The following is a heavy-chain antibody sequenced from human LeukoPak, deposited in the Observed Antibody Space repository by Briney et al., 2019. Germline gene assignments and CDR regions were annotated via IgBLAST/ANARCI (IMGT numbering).Heavy chain of an antibody. Sequence: PGGSLRLSCVASGFTFSDCWMSWVRQAPGKGLEWVANIKQDGGERYYVDSVKGRFTISRDNAKKSLYLQVSSLRVEDTAIYYCAACSSGQWAFNIWGQGTMVTVSS. CDR1: GFTFSDCW. J-gene: IGHJ3*02. D-gene: IGHD2-2*01. V-gene: IGHV3-7*03. CDR3: AACSSGQWAFNI. CDR2: IKQDGGER.